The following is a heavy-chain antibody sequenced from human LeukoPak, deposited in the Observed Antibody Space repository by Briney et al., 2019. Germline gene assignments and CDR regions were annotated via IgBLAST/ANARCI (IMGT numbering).Heavy chain of an antibody. CDR2: MYYGGST. Sequence: SETLSLTCTVSGGSISSSSDFFWGGVRQPPGKGLAWIGTMYYGGSTYYNPSLASRATISLDPSKNQFSLELNSVTAADTAVYYCARGTRYCSGGGPSCWDYWGQGTLVIVSS. J-gene: IGHJ4*02. D-gene: IGHD2-15*01. CDR1: GGSISSSSDFF. CDR3: ARGTRYCSGGGPSCWDY. V-gene: IGHV4-39*07.